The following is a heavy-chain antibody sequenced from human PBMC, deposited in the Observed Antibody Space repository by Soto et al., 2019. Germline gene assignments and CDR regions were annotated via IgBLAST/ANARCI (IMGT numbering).Heavy chain of an antibody. D-gene: IGHD6-19*01. V-gene: IGHV3-9*01. CDR3: TKGRGALTVVGNWFAP. CDR2: INWNSGIT. CDR1: GFTFEDHA. Sequence: EVQLVESGGGLVQPGKSLKLSCVAIGFTFEDHAMHWIRQVPGKGLEWVAGINWNSGITGYADSVKGRFTISRDNANNSFHLESNSLKSEDTALYYFTKGRGALTVVGNWFAPWGQGTPVTVSS. J-gene: IGHJ5*02.